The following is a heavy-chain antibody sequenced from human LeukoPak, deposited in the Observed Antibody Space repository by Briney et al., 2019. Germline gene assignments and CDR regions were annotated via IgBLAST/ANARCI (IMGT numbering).Heavy chain of an antibody. J-gene: IGHJ5*02. CDR3: AREKMGYDILTGYYRGNWFDP. Sequence: ASVKVSRKASGYTFTGYYMHWVRQAPGQGLEWMGWINPNSGGTNYAQKFQGRVTMTRDTSISTAYMELSRLRSDDTAVYYCAREKMGYDILTGYYRGNWFDPWGQGTLVTVSS. D-gene: IGHD3-9*01. CDR2: INPNSGGT. V-gene: IGHV1-2*02. CDR1: GYTFTGYY.